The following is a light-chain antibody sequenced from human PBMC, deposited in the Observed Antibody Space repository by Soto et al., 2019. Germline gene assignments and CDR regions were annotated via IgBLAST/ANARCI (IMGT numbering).Light chain of an antibody. Sequence: QSALTQPPSASGSPGQSVTISCTGTSSDVGGYNYVSWYQQHSGKAPNLMIYEVSKLPSGVPDRFSGSKSGNTASLTVSGLQAEDEADYYCSSYAGSNNFVVFGGGTKLTVL. V-gene: IGLV2-8*01. CDR2: EVS. CDR1: SSDVGGYNY. CDR3: SSYAGSNNFVV. J-gene: IGLJ2*01.